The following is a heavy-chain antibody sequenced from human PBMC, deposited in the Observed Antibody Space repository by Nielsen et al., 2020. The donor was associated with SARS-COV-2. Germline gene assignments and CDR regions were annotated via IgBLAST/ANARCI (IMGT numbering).Heavy chain of an antibody. D-gene: IGHD1-1*01. CDR1: GFTFDDYA. Sequence: GGSLRLSCAASGFTFDDYAMHWVRHAPGKGLEWVSGISWNSGSIGYADSVKGRFTISRDNAKNSLYLQMNSLRAEDTALYYCAKATTIDNWFDPWGQGTLVTVSS. J-gene: IGHJ5*02. V-gene: IGHV3-9*01. CDR3: AKATTIDNWFDP. CDR2: ISWNSGSI.